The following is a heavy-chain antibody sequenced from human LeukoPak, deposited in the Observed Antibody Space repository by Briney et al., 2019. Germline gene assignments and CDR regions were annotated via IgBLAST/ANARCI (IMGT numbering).Heavy chain of an antibody. CDR2: IYPGDSGT. CDR3: ARPQDFGLTGMNAFDI. D-gene: IGHD7-27*01. J-gene: IGHJ3*02. Sequence: GESLKISCRGSGYSFNTYWIGWVRQMPGKGLEWMGIIYPGDSGTKYSPSFQGQVTISADKSISTAYLQWSSLKASDTAMYYCARPQDFGLTGMNAFDIWGQGTMVTVSS. V-gene: IGHV5-51*01. CDR1: GYSFNTYW.